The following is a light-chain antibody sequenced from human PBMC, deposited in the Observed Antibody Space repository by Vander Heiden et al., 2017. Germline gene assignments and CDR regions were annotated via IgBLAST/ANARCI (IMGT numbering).Light chain of an antibody. V-gene: IGKV1-39*01. CDR1: QSISSY. Sequence: DTQMTQSPSSLSASAGDRASITCRASQSISSYLNWYQQKPGKAPKLLIYAASSLQSGVPSRFSGSGSGTDFTLTISRLQPEDFATYYCQQSDSTPYTFGQGTKLEIK. CDR3: QQSDSTPYT. CDR2: AAS. J-gene: IGKJ2*01.